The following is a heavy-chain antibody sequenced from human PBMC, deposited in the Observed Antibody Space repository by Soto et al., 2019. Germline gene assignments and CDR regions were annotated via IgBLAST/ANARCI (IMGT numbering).Heavy chain of an antibody. D-gene: IGHD3-22*01. CDR3: ARGDDSSGYAPGLYYYGMAV. CDR2: IYPGDSDT. J-gene: IGHJ6*02. V-gene: IGHV5-51*01. CDR1: GYSFTSYW. Sequence: GESLKISCKGSGYSFTSYWIGWVRQMPGKGLEWMGIIYPGDSDTRYSPSFQGQVTISADKSISTAYLQWSSLKASDTAMYYCARGDDSSGYAPGLYYYGMAVSGQGTTVTVSS.